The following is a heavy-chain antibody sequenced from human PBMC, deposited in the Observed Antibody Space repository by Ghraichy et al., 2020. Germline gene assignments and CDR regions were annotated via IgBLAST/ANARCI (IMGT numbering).Heavy chain of an antibody. J-gene: IGHJ4*02. Sequence: GGSLRLSCAASGFTFSSYGMHWVRQAPGKGLEWVAVIWYDGSNKYYADSVKGRFTISRDNSKNTLYLQMNSLRAEDTAVYYCARGPYYDFWSGYPTPTDYWGQGTLVTVSS. V-gene: IGHV3-33*01. CDR3: ARGPYYDFWSGYPTPTDY. D-gene: IGHD3-3*01. CDR1: GFTFSSYG. CDR2: IWYDGSNK.